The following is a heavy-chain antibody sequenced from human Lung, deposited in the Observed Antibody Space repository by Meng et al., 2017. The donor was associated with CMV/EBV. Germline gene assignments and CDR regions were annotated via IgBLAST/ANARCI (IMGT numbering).Heavy chain of an antibody. Sequence: LVLQQASPVHSKPSETLSLTCIVSCGSISSNGSYWDCVRQPPGKGLEWIVPMYLSGSTSYNPSLQSRVTMFVDTSKNQFSLMLTSVTATDTAVYYCARRRGGSGRDCWGQGTLVTVSS. V-gene: IGHV4-39*01. CDR2: MYLSGST. D-gene: IGHD3-10*01. CDR1: CGSISSNGSY. J-gene: IGHJ4*02. CDR3: ARRRGGSGRDC.